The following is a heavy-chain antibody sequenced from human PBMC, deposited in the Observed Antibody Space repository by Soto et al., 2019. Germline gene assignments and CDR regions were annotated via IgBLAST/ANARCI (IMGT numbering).Heavy chain of an antibody. V-gene: IGHV3-30*03. D-gene: IGHD1-26*01. CDR1: GFAFSTYG. J-gene: IGHJ4*02. CDR3: ARKNPGREWELPDY. Sequence: QVQLVESGGGVVQPGRSLRLSCAASGFAFSTYGMHWVRQAPGKGLEWVAVTTSDGARINYADSVKGRFPISRDNSRTTLYLQMNSLRIDDTAVYYCARKNPGREWELPDYWGQGTLVTVSS. CDR2: TTSDGARI.